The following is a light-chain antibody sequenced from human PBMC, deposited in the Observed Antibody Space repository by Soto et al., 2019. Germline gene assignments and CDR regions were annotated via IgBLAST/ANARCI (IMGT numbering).Light chain of an antibody. J-gene: IGLJ1*01. Sequence: SYELTQPPSVSVAPGQTARITCGGNNIGSKSVHWYQQKPGQAPVLVVYDGSDRPSGIPERFSGSNSGNTATLTISRVEAGDEADYYCQVWDSRGYVFGTGTKLTVL. V-gene: IGLV3-21*02. CDR1: NIGSKS. CDR2: DGS. CDR3: QVWDSRGYV.